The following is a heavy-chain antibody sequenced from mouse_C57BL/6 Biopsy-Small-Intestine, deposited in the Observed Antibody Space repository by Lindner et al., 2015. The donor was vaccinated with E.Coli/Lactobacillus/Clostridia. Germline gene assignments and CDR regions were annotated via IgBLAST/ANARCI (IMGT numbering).Heavy chain of an antibody. J-gene: IGHJ3*01. V-gene: IGHV1-81*01. CDR3: ARDQELYYYDSSGYLRGAFDI. Sequence: SVKVSCKASGGTFSSHAISWVRQAPGQGLEWMGGIIPIFGTANYAQKFQGRVTVTADESTSTAYMELSSLRSEDTAVYYCARDQELYYYDSSGYLRGAFDIWGQGTMVTVSS. D-gene: IGHD1-1*01. CDR1: GGTFSSHA. CDR2: IIPIFGTA.